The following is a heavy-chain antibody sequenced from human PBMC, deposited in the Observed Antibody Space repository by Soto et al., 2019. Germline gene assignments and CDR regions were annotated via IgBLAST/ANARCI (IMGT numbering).Heavy chain of an antibody. J-gene: IGHJ3*02. CDR1: GGTFSSYT. CDR2: IIPILGIA. V-gene: IGHV1-69*02. CDR3: ARGLGKAARQPKLSPFDI. Sequence: SVKVSCKACGGTFSSYTISLVRQAPGQGLEWMGRIIPILGIANYAQKFQGRVTITADKSTSTAYMELSSLRSEDTAVYYCARGLGKAARQPKLSPFDIWGQGTMVTVSS. D-gene: IGHD1-1*01.